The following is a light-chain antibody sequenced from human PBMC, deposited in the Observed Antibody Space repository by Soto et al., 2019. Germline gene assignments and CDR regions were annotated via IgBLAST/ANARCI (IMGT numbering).Light chain of an antibody. CDR2: GAS. CDR3: QQYGSSPWT. Sequence: EIVLTQSPGTLSLSPGERATLSCRASQSVSIRNLAWYQHKPGQAPRLLIYGASNRATGIPDRFSGSGSGTDFTLTVSRLEPEDFAMFYCQQYGSSPWTFGQGTKLEIK. J-gene: IGKJ2*02. CDR1: QSVSIRN. V-gene: IGKV3-20*01.